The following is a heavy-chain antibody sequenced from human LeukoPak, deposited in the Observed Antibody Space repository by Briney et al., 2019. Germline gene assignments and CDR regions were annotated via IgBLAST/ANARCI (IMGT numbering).Heavy chain of an antibody. CDR2: IIPIFGTA. Sequence: ASVKVSCKASGGTFSSYAISWVRQAPGQGLEWMGGIIPIFGTANYAQKFQGRVTMTRDTSISTAYMELRRLRSDDTAVYYCARDFERPDYWGQGTPVTVSS. CDR1: GGTFSSYA. CDR3: ARDFERPDY. J-gene: IGHJ4*02. V-gene: IGHV1-69*05.